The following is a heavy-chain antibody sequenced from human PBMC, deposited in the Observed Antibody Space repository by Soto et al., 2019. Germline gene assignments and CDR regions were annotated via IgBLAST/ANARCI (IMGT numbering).Heavy chain of an antibody. V-gene: IGHV3-15*01. CDR2: IKSKADSGTT. J-gene: IGHJ6*02. CDR3: TVTWTLWEYYDGLGV. D-gene: IGHD3-16*01. CDR1: EFIFSNAW. Sequence: EVQLVESGGGLVKPGGSLRLSCAASEFIFSNAWMNWVRQAPGKGLEWVGRIKSKADSGTTDDAAPVKGRFTISRGESKDKLYPQMNSLKTEDAAVYYCTVTWTLWEYYDGLGVWGQGTTVTVSS.